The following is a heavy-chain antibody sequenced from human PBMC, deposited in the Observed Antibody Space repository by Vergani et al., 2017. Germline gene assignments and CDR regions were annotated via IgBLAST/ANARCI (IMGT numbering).Heavy chain of an antibody. D-gene: IGHD3-22*01. CDR3: ARGDYYDSSGYYFAFDI. Sequence: EVQLVESGGGLVQPGGSLRLSCAASGFTFSSYDMHWVRQATGKGVEWVYAIGTTGDKYYPVSVKGLFTISSENAKNSLYLQMNSLRAGDTAVYCCARGDYYDSSGYYFAFDIWGQGTMVTVSS. CDR2: IGTTGDK. CDR1: GFTFSSYD. J-gene: IGHJ3*02. V-gene: IGHV3-13*01.